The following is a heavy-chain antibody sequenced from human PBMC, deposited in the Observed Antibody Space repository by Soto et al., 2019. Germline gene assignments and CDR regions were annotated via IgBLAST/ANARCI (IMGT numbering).Heavy chain of an antibody. CDR2: IYHSGST. CDR1: GGSISSGGYS. D-gene: IGHD1-1*01. V-gene: IGHV4-30-2*01. Sequence: SETLSLTCAVSGGSISSGGYSWSWIRQPPGKGLEWIGYIYHSGSTYYKPSLKSRVNISVDRSKNQITLKLTSVTAADTAVYYCASQKLDVPAYFDYWGQGTLVTVSS. J-gene: IGHJ4*02. CDR3: ASQKLDVPAYFDY.